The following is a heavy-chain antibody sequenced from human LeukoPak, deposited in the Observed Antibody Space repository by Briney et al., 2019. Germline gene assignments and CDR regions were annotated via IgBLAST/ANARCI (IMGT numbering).Heavy chain of an antibody. Sequence: GASVKVSCKASGYTFTSYYMHWVRQAPGQGLEWMGIINPSGGSTSYAQKFQGRVTITADESTSTAYMELSSLRSEDTAVYYCAREGGYSGYDYYYYGMDVWGQGTTVTVSS. CDR2: INPSGGST. D-gene: IGHD5-12*01. CDR3: AREGGYSGYDYYYYGMDV. CDR1: GYTFTSYY. J-gene: IGHJ6*02. V-gene: IGHV1-46*01.